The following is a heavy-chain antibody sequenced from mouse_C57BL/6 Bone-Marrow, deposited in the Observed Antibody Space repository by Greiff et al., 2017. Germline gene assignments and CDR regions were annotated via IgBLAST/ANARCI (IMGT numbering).Heavy chain of an antibody. V-gene: IGHV1-52*01. D-gene: IGHD1-1*01. CDR2: IDPSDSET. Sequence: QVQLQQPGAELVRPGSSVKLSCKASGYTFTSYWMHWVKQRPIQGLEWIGNIDPSDSETHYNQKFKDKATLTVDKSSSTAYMQLSSLTSEDSAVYYCARSVTVPLDYCGQGTSVTVSS. CDR1: GYTFTSYW. J-gene: IGHJ4*01. CDR3: ARSVTVPLDY.